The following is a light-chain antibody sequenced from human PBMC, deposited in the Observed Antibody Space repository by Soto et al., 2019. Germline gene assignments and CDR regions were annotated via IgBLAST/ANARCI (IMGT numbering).Light chain of an antibody. CDR2: GAS. V-gene: IGKV3-15*01. Sequence: EIVMTQSPATLSVSPGERAILSCRASQSVSSNLAWYQQKPGQAPRLLIYGASTRATVIPARFSGSGSGTDFTLTISSLQSKDFAVYYCKQYNNWPPLTFGGGTKVEIK. J-gene: IGKJ4*01. CDR1: QSVSSN. CDR3: KQYNNWPPLT.